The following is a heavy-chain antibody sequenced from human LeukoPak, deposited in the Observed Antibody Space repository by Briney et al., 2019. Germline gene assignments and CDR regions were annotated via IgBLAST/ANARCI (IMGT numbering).Heavy chain of an antibody. Sequence: GASVKVSCKASGGTFSSYAISWVRQAPGRGLEWMGGIIPIFGTANYAQKFQGRVTITADESTSTAYMELSSLRSEDTAVYYCARGLRGGTGTTVGRRRRGGGIYWFDPWGQGTLVTVSS. V-gene: IGHV1-69*13. CDR1: GGTFSSYA. CDR2: IIPIFGTA. CDR3: ARGLRGGTGTTVGRRRRGGGIYWFDP. D-gene: IGHD1-7*01. J-gene: IGHJ5*02.